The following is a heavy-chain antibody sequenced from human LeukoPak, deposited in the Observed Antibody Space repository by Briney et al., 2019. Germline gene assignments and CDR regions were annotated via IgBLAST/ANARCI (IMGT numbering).Heavy chain of an antibody. CDR3: ARDSVGSYFDY. CDR2: ISSSSSYI. Sequence: GGSLRLSCAASGFTFSSYSMNWVRHAPGKGLEWGSSISSSSSYIYYADSAKGRFTISRDNAKNSLYLQMNSLRAEDTAVYYCARDSVGSYFDYWGQGTLVTVSS. CDR1: GFTFSSYS. J-gene: IGHJ4*02. V-gene: IGHV3-21*01. D-gene: IGHD3-10*01.